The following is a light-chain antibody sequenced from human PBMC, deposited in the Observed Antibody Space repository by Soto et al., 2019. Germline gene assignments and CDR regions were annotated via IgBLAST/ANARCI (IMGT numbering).Light chain of an antibody. CDR2: EVS. Sequence: QSALTQPASVSASPGQSITISCTGSSSDIGNYNYVSWYQQHPGKAPKLMIYEVSNRPSGVSNRFSGSKSDNTASLTISGLQPEDEADYYCSSFTTSTWVFGGGTQLTVL. CDR3: SSFTTSTWV. CDR1: SSDIGNYNY. V-gene: IGLV2-14*01. J-gene: IGLJ3*02.